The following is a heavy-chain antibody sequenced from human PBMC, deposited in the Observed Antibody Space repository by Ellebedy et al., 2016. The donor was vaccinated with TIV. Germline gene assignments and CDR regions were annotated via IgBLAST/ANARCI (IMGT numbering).Heavy chain of an antibody. Sequence: SETLSLTCAVYGGSFSGYYWSWIRQPPGKGLEWIGEINHSGSTNYNPSLKSRVTVSVDTSKNQFSLKLSSVTAADTAVYYCARRLIGTGYYTPYYFDYWGQGTLVTVSS. V-gene: IGHV4-34*01. CDR2: INHSGST. CDR1: GGSFSGYY. CDR3: ARRLIGTGYYTPYYFDY. J-gene: IGHJ4*02. D-gene: IGHD3/OR15-3a*01.